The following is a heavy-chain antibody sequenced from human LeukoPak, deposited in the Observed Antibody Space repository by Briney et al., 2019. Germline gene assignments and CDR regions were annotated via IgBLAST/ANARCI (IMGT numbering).Heavy chain of an antibody. CDR2: FDPEDGET. J-gene: IGHJ4*02. D-gene: IGHD4-17*01. Sequence: ASVKVSCKVSGYTLTEISMHWVRQAPGKGLEWMRGFDPEDGETIYAQKFQGRVTITADKSTSTAYMELSSLRSEDTAVYYCARDSRIHDYGDYVGEYFDYWGQGTLVTVSS. CDR3: ARDSRIHDYGDYVGEYFDY. CDR1: GYTLTEIS. V-gene: IGHV1-24*01.